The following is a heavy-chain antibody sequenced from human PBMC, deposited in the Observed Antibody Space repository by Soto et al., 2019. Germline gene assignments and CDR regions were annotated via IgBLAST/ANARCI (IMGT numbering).Heavy chain of an antibody. Sequence: QLLESGGDLVQPGGSLRLSCAASGFNFASYAMSWVRQAPGKGLEWVSSISSSDGRTYYADSVKGRFTISRDNSKNTLYLKMNGLRAEDTAVYFCAKDRWRDGSSASGLDCWGQGILVTVS. D-gene: IGHD3-22*01. J-gene: IGHJ4*02. V-gene: IGHV3-23*01. CDR2: ISSSDGRT. CDR3: AKDRWRDGSSASGLDC. CDR1: GFNFASYA.